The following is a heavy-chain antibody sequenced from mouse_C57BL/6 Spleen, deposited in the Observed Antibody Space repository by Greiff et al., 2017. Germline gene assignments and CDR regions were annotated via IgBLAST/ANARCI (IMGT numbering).Heavy chain of an antibody. Sequence: QVKLQESGPGLVAPSQSLSITCTVSGFSLTSYGVHWVRQPPGKGLEWLVVIWSDGSTTYNSALKSRLSISKDNSKSQVFLKMNSLQTDDTAMYYCARHDGGYGNYAMDYWGQGTSVTVSS. CDR1: GFSLTSYG. CDR3: ARHDGGYGNYAMDY. V-gene: IGHV2-6-1*01. CDR2: IWSDGST. D-gene: IGHD2-1*01. J-gene: IGHJ4*01.